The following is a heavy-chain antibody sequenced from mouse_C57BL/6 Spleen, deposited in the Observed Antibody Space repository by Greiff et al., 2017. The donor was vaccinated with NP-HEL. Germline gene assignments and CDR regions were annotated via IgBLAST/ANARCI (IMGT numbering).Heavy chain of an antibody. D-gene: IGHD5-2*01. CDR1: GFNIKDYY. J-gene: IGHJ3*01. Sequence: EVQLQQSGAELVRPGASVKLSCTASGFNIKDYYMHWVKQRPEQGLEWIGRIDPEDGDTEYAPKFQGKATMTADTSSNTAYLQLSSLTSEDTAVYYCTTDEYGAWFAYWGQGTLVTVSA. CDR3: TTDEYGAWFAY. CDR2: IDPEDGDT. V-gene: IGHV14-1*01.